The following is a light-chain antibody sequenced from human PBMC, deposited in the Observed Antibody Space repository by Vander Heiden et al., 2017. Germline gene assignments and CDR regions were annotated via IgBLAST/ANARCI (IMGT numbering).Light chain of an antibody. V-gene: IGKV4-1*01. CDR3: QQYYSTPFT. Sequence: DIVMTQSPDSLAVSLGERATIPCTSSHRVLYRSNTKNYLAWYQQKPGQPPKLLIYWASTRESGVPDRFSGGGTGTDFTLTISSLQAEDVALYYCQQYYSTPFTFGPGTKVDIK. CDR1: HRVLYRSNTKNY. CDR2: WAS. J-gene: IGKJ3*01.